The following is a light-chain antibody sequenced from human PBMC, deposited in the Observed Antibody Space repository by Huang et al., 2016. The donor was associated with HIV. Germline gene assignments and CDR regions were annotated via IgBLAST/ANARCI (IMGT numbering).Light chain of an antibody. CDR2: SAS. Sequence: EIVLTQSPGTLSSSPGERVTLSCRASQSLSSAHLAWYQQKPGQAPRLLIYSASRRATGIPDRFSGSGSGTDFTLTISRLEPEDFAVYYCQQFATSPQVTFGGGTKVDIE. CDR3: QQFATSPQVT. CDR1: QSLSSAH. J-gene: IGKJ4*01. V-gene: IGKV3-20*01.